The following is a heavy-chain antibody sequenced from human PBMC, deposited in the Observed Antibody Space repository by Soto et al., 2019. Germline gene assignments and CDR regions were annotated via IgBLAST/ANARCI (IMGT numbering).Heavy chain of an antibody. CDR2: IIPIFGTA. V-gene: IGHV1-69*13. D-gene: IGHD3-22*01. CDR1: GGTFSSYA. Sequence: GASVKVSCKASGGTFSSYAISWVRQAPGQGLEWMGGIIPIFGTANYAQKFQGRVTITADESTSTAYMELSSLRSEDTAVYYCARRNRRDYDSVAFETWGQGTMVTVSS. J-gene: IGHJ3*02. CDR3: ARRNRRDYDSVAFET.